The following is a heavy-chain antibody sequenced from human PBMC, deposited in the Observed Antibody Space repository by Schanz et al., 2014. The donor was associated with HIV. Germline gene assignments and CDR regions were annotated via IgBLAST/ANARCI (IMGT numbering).Heavy chain of an antibody. Sequence: EVQLLESGGGLVLSGGPLRLSCAASGFSFSNSAMTWVRQAPGKGPEWVSAISGSGGSKYYADSVKGRFTISRDNSKNKLYLHMNNLRAEDTAVYYCVKSLPIETATITYFDYWGQGTLVTVSS. J-gene: IGHJ4*02. D-gene: IGHD1-20*01. CDR2: ISGSGGSK. CDR1: GFSFSNSA. V-gene: IGHV3-23*01. CDR3: VKSLPIETATITYFDY.